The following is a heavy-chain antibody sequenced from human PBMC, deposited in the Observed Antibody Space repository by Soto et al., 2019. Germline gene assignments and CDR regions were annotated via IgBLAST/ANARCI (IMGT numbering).Heavy chain of an antibody. Sequence: QVQLVQSGAEEKKPGASVKVSCKASGYTFTSYAMHWVRQAPGQRLEWMGWINAGNGNTKYSQKFQGRVTITRETSAXTXXXXLXSXXXEDTAVYXCXRAWVVVTAPDYWGQGTLVTVSS. CDR3: XRAWVVVTAPDY. V-gene: IGHV1-3*05. D-gene: IGHD2-21*02. CDR1: GYTFTSYA. J-gene: IGHJ4*02. CDR2: INAGNGNT.